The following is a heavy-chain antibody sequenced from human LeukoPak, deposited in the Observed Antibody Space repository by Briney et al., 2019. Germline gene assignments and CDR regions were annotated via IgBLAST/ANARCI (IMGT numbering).Heavy chain of an antibody. CDR3: ARGSSYDILTGYANYYYYYYMDV. CDR2: ISAYNGNT. CDR1: GYTFTSYG. V-gene: IGHV1-18*01. Sequence: GASVKVSCKASGYTFTSYGISWVRQAPGQGLEWMGWISAYNGNTNYAQKLQGRVTMTTDTSTSTAYMELRSLRSEDTAVYYCARGSSYDILTGYANYYYYYYMDVWGKGTTVTISS. D-gene: IGHD3-9*01. J-gene: IGHJ6*03.